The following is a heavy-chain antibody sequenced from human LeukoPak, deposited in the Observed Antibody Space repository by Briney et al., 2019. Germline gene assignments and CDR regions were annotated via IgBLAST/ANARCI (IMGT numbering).Heavy chain of an antibody. CDR2: ISSSSSTI. V-gene: IGHV3-48*01. Sequence: SCKVSGYTLAELPMHWVRQAPGKGLEWVSYISSSSSTIYYADSVKGRFTISRDNAKNSLYLQMNSLRAEDTAVYYCARPYYYDSSGYYDIYFDYWGQGTLVTVSS. D-gene: IGHD3-22*01. CDR3: ARPYYYDSSGYYDIYFDY. CDR1: GYTLAELP. J-gene: IGHJ4*02.